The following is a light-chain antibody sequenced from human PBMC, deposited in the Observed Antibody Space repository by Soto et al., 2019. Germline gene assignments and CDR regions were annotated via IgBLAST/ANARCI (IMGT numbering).Light chain of an antibody. Sequence: SALPQPASVSGSPGQAITISCTGTSSDVGGYTYVSWYQQHPGKAPKFIIYDVSNRPSGVSNRFSGSKSGNTASLTISGLQAEDEADYYCSSYTTSNTRQIVFGTGTKVTV. CDR3: SSYTTSNTRQIV. CDR2: DVS. CDR1: SSDVGGYTY. J-gene: IGLJ1*01. V-gene: IGLV2-14*01.